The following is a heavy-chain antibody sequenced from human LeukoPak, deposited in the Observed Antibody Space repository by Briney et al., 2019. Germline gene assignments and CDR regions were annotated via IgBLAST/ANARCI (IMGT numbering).Heavy chain of an antibody. CDR1: GGSISSGGYY. CDR3: AREIDSTVDY. V-gene: IGHV4-31*03. Sequence: SETLSLTCTVSGGSISSGGYYWSWLRQHPGKGLEWIGYIYYSGSTYYNPSLKSRVTISVDTSKNQFSLKLSSVTAADTAVYYCAREIDSTVDYWGQGTLVTVSS. CDR2: IYYSGST. J-gene: IGHJ4*02. D-gene: IGHD2/OR15-2a*01.